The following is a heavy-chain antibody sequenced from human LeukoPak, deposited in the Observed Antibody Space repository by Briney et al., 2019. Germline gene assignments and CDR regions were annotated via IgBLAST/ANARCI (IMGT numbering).Heavy chain of an antibody. D-gene: IGHD1-26*01. CDR1: GFTFSNYR. CDR2: IKQDGSET. V-gene: IGHV3-7*01. Sequence: PGGSLRLSCAASGFTFSNYRMNWVRQAPGKGLEWVANIKQDGSETRYVDSVKGRFTISRDNAKNSLFLQMNSLRADDTAVYFCARGFSGSFEYWGQGTLVTVSS. J-gene: IGHJ4*02. CDR3: ARGFSGSFEY.